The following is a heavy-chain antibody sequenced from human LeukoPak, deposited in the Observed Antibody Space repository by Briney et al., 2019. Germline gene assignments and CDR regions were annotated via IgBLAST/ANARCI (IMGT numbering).Heavy chain of an antibody. CDR2: IYRGGST. CDR1: GFTVSSNY. Sequence: QSGGSLRLSCAASGFTVSSNYMSWVRQAPGKGLEWVSVIYRGGSTYYADSVKGRFTISRDNSKNTLYLQMNSLRAEDTAVYYCARGCSSTSCYPYWYFDLWGRGTLVTVSS. D-gene: IGHD2-2*01. CDR3: ARGCSSTSCYPYWYFDL. J-gene: IGHJ2*01. V-gene: IGHV3-66*02.